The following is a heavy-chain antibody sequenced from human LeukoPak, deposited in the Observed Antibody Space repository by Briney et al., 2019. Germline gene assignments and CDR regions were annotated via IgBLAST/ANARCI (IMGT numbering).Heavy chain of an antibody. D-gene: IGHD3-9*01. CDR2: ISCSSTYD. CDR3: ARPSARGEYYDILTGRSYFDY. Sequence: AGSLSLTCAVSGFTFSTYSRSWVRQAPGKGLEWVSSISCSSTYDYYADSVKGRFTISRDNAKNSLYLQMNSLRAEDTAVYYCARPSARGEYYDILTGRSYFDYWGQGTLVTVSS. J-gene: IGHJ4*02. V-gene: IGHV3-21*01. CDR1: GFTFSTYS.